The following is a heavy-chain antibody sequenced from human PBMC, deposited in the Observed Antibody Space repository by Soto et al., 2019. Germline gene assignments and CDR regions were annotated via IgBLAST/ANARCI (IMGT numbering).Heavy chain of an antibody. D-gene: IGHD6-6*01. CDR2: IYYGGST. CDR1: GGSISSSSYY. Sequence: SETLSLTCTVSGGSISSSSYYWGWIRQPPGKCQEWIGRIYYGGSTYYNPSLKSRFTISVDTSKNQFSLKLSSVTAADTAVYYCARPHSSSSVEVYVNNWFDPWGQGTLVTVSS. CDR3: ARPHSSSSVEVYVNNWFDP. J-gene: IGHJ5*02. V-gene: IGHV4-39*01.